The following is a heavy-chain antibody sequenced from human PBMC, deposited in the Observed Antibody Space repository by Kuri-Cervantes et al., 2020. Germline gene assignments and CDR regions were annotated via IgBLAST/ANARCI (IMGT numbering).Heavy chain of an antibody. CDR1: GFSFSSYG. CDR3: AKGLYYYDRTAFDY. V-gene: IGHV3-9*01. J-gene: IGHJ4*02. D-gene: IGHD3-22*01. Sequence: SLKISCAASGFSFSSYGMSWVRQAPGKGLEWVSGISWNSGSIGYADSMKGRFTISRDNAKNSLYLQMNSLRAEDTALYYCAKGLYYYDRTAFDYWGQGTLVTVSS. CDR2: ISWNSGSI.